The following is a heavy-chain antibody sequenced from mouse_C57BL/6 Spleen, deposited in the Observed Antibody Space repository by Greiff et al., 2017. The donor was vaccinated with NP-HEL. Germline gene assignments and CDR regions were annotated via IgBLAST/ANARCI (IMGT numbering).Heavy chain of an antibody. D-gene: IGHD1-1*01. CDR2: IDPNSGGT. V-gene: IGHV1-72*01. CDR1: GYTFTSYW. CDR3: ARDYGSSTQYYFDY. Sequence: VQLQQPGAELVKPGASVKLSCKASGYTFTSYWMPWVKQRPGRGLEWIGRIDPNSGGTKSNEKFKSQATLTVDKPSSTAYMQLSSLTSEDSAVYYCARDYGSSTQYYFDYWGQGTTLTVSS. J-gene: IGHJ2*01.